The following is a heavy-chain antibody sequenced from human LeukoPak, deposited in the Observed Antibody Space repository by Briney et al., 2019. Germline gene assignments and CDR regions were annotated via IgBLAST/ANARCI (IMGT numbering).Heavy chain of an antibody. J-gene: IGHJ6*02. CDR2: IYHSGST. D-gene: IGHD4-17*01. V-gene: IGHV4-30-2*01. Sequence: SQTLSLTCAVSGGSISSGGYSWSWIRQPPGKGLEWIGYIYHSGSTYYNPSLKSRVTISVDRSKNQFSLKLSSVTAADTAVYYCAVGDLSYYYGMDVWGQGTTVTVSS. CDR1: GGSISSGGYS. CDR3: AVGDLSYYYGMDV.